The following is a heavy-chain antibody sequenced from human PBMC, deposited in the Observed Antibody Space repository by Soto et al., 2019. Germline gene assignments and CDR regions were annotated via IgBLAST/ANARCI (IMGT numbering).Heavy chain of an antibody. CDR3: ARRGVSVGAEVPYWYFDL. CDR1: GFTFSSYS. J-gene: IGHJ2*01. D-gene: IGHD1-26*01. V-gene: IGHV3-21*01. Sequence: GGSLRLSCAASGFTFSSYSMNWVRQAPGKGLEWVSSISSSSSYIYYADSVKGRFTISRDNAKNSLYLQMNSLRAEDTAVYYCARRGVSVGAEVPYWYFDLWGRGTLVTVSS. CDR2: ISSSSSYI.